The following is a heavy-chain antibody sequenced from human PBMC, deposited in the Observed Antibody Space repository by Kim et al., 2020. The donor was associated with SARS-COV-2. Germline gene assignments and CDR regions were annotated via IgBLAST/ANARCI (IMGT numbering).Heavy chain of an antibody. J-gene: IGHJ4*02. CDR3: ARSDYDYIWGSYRYPHFDY. D-gene: IGHD3-16*02. Sequence: ASVKVSCKASGYTFTSYGISWVRQAPGQGLEWMGWISAYNGNTNYAQKLQGRVTMTTDTSTRTAYMELRSLRSDDTAVYYCARSDYDYIWGSYRYPHFDYWGQGTLVTVSS. CDR1: GYTFTSYG. V-gene: IGHV1-18*01. CDR2: ISAYNGNT.